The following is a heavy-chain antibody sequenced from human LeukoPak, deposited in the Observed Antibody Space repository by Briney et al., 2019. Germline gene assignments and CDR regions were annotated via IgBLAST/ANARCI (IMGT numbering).Heavy chain of an antibody. J-gene: IGHJ2*01. CDR3: AREGVAGTPWWYFDL. Sequence: KPSETLSLTCTVSGGSISTSYWSWIRQPPGKGLEWIGYIYYTGSANYNPSLRSRVTISVDPSKNQFSLKLSSVTAADTAVYYCAREGVAGTPWWYFDLWGRGTLVTVSS. D-gene: IGHD6-19*01. CDR2: IYYTGSA. V-gene: IGHV4-59*01. CDR1: GGSISTSY.